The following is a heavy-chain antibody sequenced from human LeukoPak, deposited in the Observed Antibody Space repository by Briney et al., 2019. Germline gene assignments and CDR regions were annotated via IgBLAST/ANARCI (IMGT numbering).Heavy chain of an antibody. J-gene: IGHJ5*02. D-gene: IGHD3-3*01. CDR1: GFTFSSYA. V-gene: IGHV3-23*01. Sequence: GGSLRLSCAASGFTFSSYAMSWVRQAPGKGLEWVSAISGSGGSRYYADSVKGRFTISRDNSKNTLYLQMNSLRAEDTAVYYCAKDTYYDFWSGYRFDPWGQGTLVTVSS. CDR3: AKDTYYDFWSGYRFDP. CDR2: ISGSGGSR.